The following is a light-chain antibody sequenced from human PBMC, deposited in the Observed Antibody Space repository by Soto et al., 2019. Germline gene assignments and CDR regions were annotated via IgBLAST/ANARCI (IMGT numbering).Light chain of an antibody. CDR3: QQYNNWPPIS. J-gene: IGKJ5*01. Sequence: EVGMSHSPATLSVSPEERATLSCRASQSVSSKLAWYQQKPGQAPRLLIYGASTRATGIPARCSGSGSGTEFTLTISSLQSEDFAVYYWQQYNNWPPISFGQVTLLEI. CDR2: GAS. V-gene: IGKV3-15*01. CDR1: QSVSSK.